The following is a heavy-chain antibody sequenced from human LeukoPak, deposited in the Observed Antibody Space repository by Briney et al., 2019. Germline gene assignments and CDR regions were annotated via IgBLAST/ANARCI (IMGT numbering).Heavy chain of an antibody. J-gene: IGHJ4*02. CDR2: IYYSGST. CDR1: GGSISSYY. D-gene: IGHD5-12*01. V-gene: IGHV4-59*01. Sequence: SETLSLTCTVSGGSISSYYWSWIRQPPGKGLEWIGYIYYSGSTNYNPSLKSRVTISVDTSKNQFSLKLSSVTAADTAVYYCARERVSGYKPFDYWGQGTLVTVSS. CDR3: ARERVSGYKPFDY.